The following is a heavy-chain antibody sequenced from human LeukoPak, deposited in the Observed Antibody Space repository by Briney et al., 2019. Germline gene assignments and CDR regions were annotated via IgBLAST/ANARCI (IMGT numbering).Heavy chain of an antibody. CDR3: ARDNPGQWLVPYYYYVGMDV. Sequence: ASVKVSCKASGYTFTSYGISWVRQAPGQGLEWMGWISACNGNTNYAQKLQGRVTMTTDTSTSTAYMELRSLRSDDTAVYYCARDNPGQWLVPYYYYVGMDVWGQGTTVTVSS. V-gene: IGHV1-18*01. CDR1: GYTFTSYG. D-gene: IGHD6-19*01. J-gene: IGHJ6*02. CDR2: ISACNGNT.